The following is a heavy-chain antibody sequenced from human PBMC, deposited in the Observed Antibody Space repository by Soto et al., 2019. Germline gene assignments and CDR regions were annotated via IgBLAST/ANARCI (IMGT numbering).Heavy chain of an antibody. CDR2: IYYDGSNK. V-gene: IGHV3-33*01. J-gene: IGHJ4*02. CDR3: ARAFCANGVCYYYFDY. CDR1: GFTFGTYA. Sequence: QVQLVESGGGVVQPGRSLRLSCAASGFTFGTYAMHWVRQAPGKGLEWGAVIYYDGSNKYYADSVKGRFTISRDNSKNKLKPQMNSLRAEDTAVYYCARAFCANGVCYYYFDYWGQGTLVTVSS. D-gene: IGHD2-8*01.